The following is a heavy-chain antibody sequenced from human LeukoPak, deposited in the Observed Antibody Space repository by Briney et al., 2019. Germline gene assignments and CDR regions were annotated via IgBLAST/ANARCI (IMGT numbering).Heavy chain of an antibody. CDR2: ISSSGSTI. V-gene: IGHV3-11*04. CDR3: ARYYYDSGGYYYKDY. J-gene: IGHJ4*02. Sequence: GGSLRLSCAASGFTFSDYYMSWIRQAPGKGLEWVSYISSSGSTIYYADSVKGRFTISRDNAKNSLYLQMNSLRAEDTAMYYCARYYYDSGGYYYKDYWGQGTLVTVSS. D-gene: IGHD3-22*01. CDR1: GFTFSDYY.